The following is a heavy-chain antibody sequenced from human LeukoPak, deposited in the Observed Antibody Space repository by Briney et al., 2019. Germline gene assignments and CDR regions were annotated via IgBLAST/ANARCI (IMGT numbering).Heavy chain of an antibody. CDR2: ISSSSSTI. D-gene: IGHD2-2*02. J-gene: IGHJ4*02. CDR3: ARMGCSSTSCYTPTFDY. V-gene: IGHV3-48*01. CDR1: GFTFSSYS. Sequence: GGSLRLSCAASGFTFSSYSMNWVRQAPGKGLEWFSYISSSSSTIYYADSVKGRFTISRDNAKNSLYLQMNSLRAEDTAVYYCARMGCSSTSCYTPTFDYWGQGTLVTVSS.